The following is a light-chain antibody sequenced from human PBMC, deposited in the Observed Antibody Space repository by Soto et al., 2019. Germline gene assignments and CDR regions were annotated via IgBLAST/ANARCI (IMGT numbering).Light chain of an antibody. CDR1: QSISSW. Sequence: DIQMTQSPSTLSASVGDRVTITCRASQSISSWLAWYQQKPGKAPKLLIYKASSLESGVPSRFSGRGSGTEFTLTISSLQPDDFATYYCQQYNIYVTFGGGTKVEIK. CDR2: KAS. J-gene: IGKJ4*01. V-gene: IGKV1-5*03. CDR3: QQYNIYVT.